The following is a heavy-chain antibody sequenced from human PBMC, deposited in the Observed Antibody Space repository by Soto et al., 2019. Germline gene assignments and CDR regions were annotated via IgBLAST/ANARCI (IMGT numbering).Heavy chain of an antibody. J-gene: IGHJ4*02. V-gene: IGHV3-48*02. D-gene: IGHD3-22*01. CDR3: ARDRYDSSGYGAPFDY. CDR1: GFTFSSYA. Sequence: PGGSLRLSCAASGFTFSSYAMSWVRQAPGKGLEWVSYISSSSSTIYCADSVKGRFTISRDNAKNSLYLQMNSLRDEDTAVYYCARDRYDSSGYGAPFDYWGQGTLVTVS. CDR2: ISSSSSTI.